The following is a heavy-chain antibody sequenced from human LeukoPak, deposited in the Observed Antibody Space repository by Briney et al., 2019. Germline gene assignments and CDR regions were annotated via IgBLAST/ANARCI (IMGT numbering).Heavy chain of an antibody. CDR3: ARDSVTGTTGHFDY. J-gene: IGHJ4*02. CDR1: GGSISNGGYY. Sequence: SETLSLTCTVSGGSISNGGYYWSWIRQHPGKGLEWIGYIYYSGSTYYNPSLKSRVTISVDTSKNQFSLKLSSVTAADTAVYYCARDSVTGTTGHFDYWGQGTLATVSS. D-gene: IGHD1-7*01. CDR2: IYYSGST. V-gene: IGHV4-31*03.